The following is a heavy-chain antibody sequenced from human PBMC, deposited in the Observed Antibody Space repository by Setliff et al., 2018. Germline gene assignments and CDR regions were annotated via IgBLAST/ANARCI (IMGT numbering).Heavy chain of an antibody. Sequence: GGSLRLSCIMSGFSAASGFTFSSSGMHGVRQAPGKGLEWVTFIRNDGSSQYYADSVQGRFTVSRDNSRNTLYLDMNSLRGEDTAVYYCAMDKGVISLDYWGQGNLVTVSS. V-gene: IGHV3-30*02. CDR1: GFTFSSSG. D-gene: IGHD3-10*01. J-gene: IGHJ4*02. CDR2: IRNDGSSQ. CDR3: AMDKGVISLDY.